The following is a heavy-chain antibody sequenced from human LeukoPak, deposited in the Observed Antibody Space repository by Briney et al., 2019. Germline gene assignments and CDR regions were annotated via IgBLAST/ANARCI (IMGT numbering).Heavy chain of an antibody. V-gene: IGHV1-69*13. Sequence: SVKVSCKASGGTFSSYAISWVRQAPGQGLEWMGGIIPIFGTANYAQKFQGRVTITADESTSTVYMELSSLRSEDTAVYYCARDGDYVWGSYRFNFDYWGQGTLVTVSS. CDR1: GGTFSSYA. CDR3: ARDGDYVWGSYRFNFDY. J-gene: IGHJ4*02. D-gene: IGHD3-16*02. CDR2: IIPIFGTA.